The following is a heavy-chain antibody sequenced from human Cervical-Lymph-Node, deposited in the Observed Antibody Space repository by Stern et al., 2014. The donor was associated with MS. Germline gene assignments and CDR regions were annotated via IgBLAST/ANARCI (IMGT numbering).Heavy chain of an antibody. J-gene: IGHJ5*02. D-gene: IGHD4-17*01. CDR3: ARGLMTTAAFNCFDP. CDR1: GFTFSSYS. Sequence: EDQLVESGGGLVKPGGSLRLSCAASGFTFSSYSMNWVRQAPGKGLEWVSSISNSSSDIYYADSVKGRFTISRDTGKHSLYLQMHSLRAEDTAVYYCARGLMTTAAFNCFDPWGQGTLVTVSS. CDR2: ISNSSSDI. V-gene: IGHV3-21*01.